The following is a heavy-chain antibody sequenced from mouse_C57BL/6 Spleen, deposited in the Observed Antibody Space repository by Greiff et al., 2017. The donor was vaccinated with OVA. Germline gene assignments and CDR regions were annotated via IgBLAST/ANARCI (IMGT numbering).Heavy chain of an antibody. CDR2: IYPRSGNT. D-gene: IGHD1-1*01. V-gene: IGHV1-81*01. Sequence: QVQLQQSGAELARPGASVKLSCKASGYTFTSYGISWVKQRPGQGLEWIGEIYPRSGNTYYNEKFKGKATLTADKSSSTAYMELRSLTSEDSAVYFCASYYYGSSYGDAMDYWGQGTSVTVSS. CDR3: ASYYYGSSYGDAMDY. CDR1: GYTFTSYG. J-gene: IGHJ4*01.